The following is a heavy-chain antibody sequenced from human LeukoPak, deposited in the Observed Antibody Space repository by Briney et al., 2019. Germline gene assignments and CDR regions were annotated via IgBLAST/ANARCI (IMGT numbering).Heavy chain of an antibody. D-gene: IGHD1-26*01. CDR1: GFTFSSYG. J-gene: IGHJ5*02. Sequence: GRSLRLSCAASGFTFSSYGMHWVRQAPGKGLEWVALIWYDGSNKYYADSVKGRFTISRDNSKNTLYLQMNSLRAEDTAVYYCAKDGSYYGHDWFDPWGQGTLVTVSS. CDR2: IWYDGSNK. V-gene: IGHV3-33*06. CDR3: AKDGSYYGHDWFDP.